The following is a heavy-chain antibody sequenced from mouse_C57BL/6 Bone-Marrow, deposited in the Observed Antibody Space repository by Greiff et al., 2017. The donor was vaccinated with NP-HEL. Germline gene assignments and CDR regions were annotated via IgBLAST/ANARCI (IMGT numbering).Heavy chain of an antibody. D-gene: IGHD2-5*01. J-gene: IGHJ2*01. Sequence: EVMLVESVAELVRPGASVKLSCTASGFNIKNTYMHWVKQRPEQGLEWIGRIDPANGNTKYAPKFQGKATITADTSSNTAYLQLSSLTSEDTAIYYCARRPYSNFYFDYWGQGTTLTVSS. CDR2: IDPANGNT. CDR1: GFNIKNTY. CDR3: ARRPYSNFYFDY. V-gene: IGHV14-3*01.